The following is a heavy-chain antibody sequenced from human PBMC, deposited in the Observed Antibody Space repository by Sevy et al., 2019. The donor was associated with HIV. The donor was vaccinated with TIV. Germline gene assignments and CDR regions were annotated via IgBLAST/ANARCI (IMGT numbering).Heavy chain of an antibody. CDR1: GFTFTDYY. CDR2: ISSSGSTI. J-gene: IGHJ4*02. V-gene: IGHV3-11*04. D-gene: IGHD3-22*01. Sequence: GGSLRLSCEASGFTFTDYYMSWIRQAPGKGLEWVSYISSSGSTIYYADSVKGRFTISRDNSKNTLYLQMNSLRVEDTAVYYCARGGYYYDNAAYYAFDSWGQGTLVTVSS. CDR3: ARGGYYYDNAAYYAFDS.